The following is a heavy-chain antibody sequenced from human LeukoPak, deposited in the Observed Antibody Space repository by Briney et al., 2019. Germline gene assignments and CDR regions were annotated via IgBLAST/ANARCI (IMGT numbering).Heavy chain of an antibody. Sequence: PSETLSLTCAVYGGSFSGYYWSWIRQPPGKGLEWIGEINHSGSTNYNPSLKSRVTISVDTSKNQFSLKLSSVTAADTAVYHCATLRYCSSTSCSKTWGQGTLVTVSS. J-gene: IGHJ5*02. CDR3: ATLRYCSSTSCSKT. CDR1: GGSFSGYY. CDR2: INHSGST. D-gene: IGHD2-2*01. V-gene: IGHV4-34*01.